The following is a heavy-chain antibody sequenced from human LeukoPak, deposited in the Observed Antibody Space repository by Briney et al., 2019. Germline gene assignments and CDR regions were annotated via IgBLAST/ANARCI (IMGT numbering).Heavy chain of an antibody. CDR3: ARDRSLYYYDGSGYYGY. V-gene: IGHV3-23*01. CDR2: VSGSGTST. J-gene: IGHJ4*02. CDR1: GFPFSSYG. Sequence: GGSLRLSCAASGFPFSSYGMAWVRQAPGKGLEWVSSVSGSGTSTYYADSVRGRFTISRDNDKNTLDLQMNSLRAEDTALYYCARDRSLYYYDGSGYYGYWGQGMLVTVSS. D-gene: IGHD3-22*01.